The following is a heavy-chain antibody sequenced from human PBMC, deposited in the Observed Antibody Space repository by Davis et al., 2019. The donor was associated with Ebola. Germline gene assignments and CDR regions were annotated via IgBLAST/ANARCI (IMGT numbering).Heavy chain of an antibody. CDR2: IIPVSGVP. D-gene: IGHD1-1*01. CDR1: GYTFTSYY. CDR3: AKDRGRKNWNDGSPLDR. V-gene: IGHV1-69*13. J-gene: IGHJ5*02. Sequence: SVKVSCKASGYTFTSYYMHWVRQAPGQGLDWMGGIIPVSGVPKYAQDFQGRVTITADESTSTAYMELNSLRAEDTAVYYCAKDRGRKNWNDGSPLDRWGQGALVTVSS.